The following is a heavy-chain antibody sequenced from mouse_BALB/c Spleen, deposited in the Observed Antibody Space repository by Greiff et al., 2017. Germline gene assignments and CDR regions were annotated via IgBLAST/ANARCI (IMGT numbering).Heavy chain of an antibody. Sequence: QVQLKESGPGLVAPSQSLSITCTVSGFSLTSYGVHWVRQPPGKGLEWLGVIWAGGSTNYNSALMSRLSISKDNSKSQVFLKMNSLQTDDTAMYYCARDREWGNSRLRFAYWGQGTLVTVSA. CDR2: IWAGGST. D-gene: IGHD2-1*01. CDR3: ARDREWGNSRLRFAY. V-gene: IGHV2-9*02. J-gene: IGHJ3*01. CDR1: GFSLTSYG.